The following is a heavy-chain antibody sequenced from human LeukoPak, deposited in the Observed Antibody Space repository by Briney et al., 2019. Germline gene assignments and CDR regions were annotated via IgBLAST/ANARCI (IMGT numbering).Heavy chain of an antibody. CDR2: IYYSGST. Sequence: SETLSLTCTVSGDSISSYYWSWIRQPPGKGLEWIGYIYYSGSTNYNPSLKSRVTISVDTSKNQFSLKLSSVAAADTAVYYCARGRAWYMDYWGQGTLVTVSS. CDR3: ARGRAWYMDY. J-gene: IGHJ4*02. CDR1: GDSISSYY. D-gene: IGHD6-19*01. V-gene: IGHV4-59*01.